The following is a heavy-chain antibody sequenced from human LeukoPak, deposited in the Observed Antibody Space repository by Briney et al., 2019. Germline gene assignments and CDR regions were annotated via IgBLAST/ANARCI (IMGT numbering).Heavy chain of an antibody. Sequence: GGSLRLSCAASGFTFSDYYMSWIRQAPGKGLEWVSYISTSGSTIYYADSVRGRFTISRDNAKNSLYLQIISLRAEDTAVYYCARRSYWNDVLDYWGQGTLVTVFS. CDR2: ISTSGSTI. CDR1: GFTFSDYY. D-gene: IGHD1-1*01. V-gene: IGHV3-11*04. J-gene: IGHJ4*02. CDR3: ARRSYWNDVLDY.